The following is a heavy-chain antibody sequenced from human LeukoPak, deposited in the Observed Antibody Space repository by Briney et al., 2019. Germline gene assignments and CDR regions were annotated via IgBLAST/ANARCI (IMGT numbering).Heavy chain of an antibody. J-gene: IGHJ5*02. CDR2: ISYDGSNK. D-gene: IGHD4-17*01. CDR1: GFTFSSYA. CDR3: ARDEPTVTTGPPVGS. Sequence: PGGSLRLSCAASGFTFSSYAMHWVRQAPGKGLEWVAVISYDGSNKYYADSVKGRFTISRDNAKNTLYLQMNSLSAEDTAVYYCARDEPTVTTGPPVGSWGQGTLVTVSS. V-gene: IGHV3-30-3*01.